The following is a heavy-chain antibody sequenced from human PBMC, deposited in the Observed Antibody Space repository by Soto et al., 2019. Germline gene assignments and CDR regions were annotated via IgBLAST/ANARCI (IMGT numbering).Heavy chain of an antibody. CDR3: AKGLATVTTRVRGNGMDV. V-gene: IGHV3-23*01. CDR2: ISGSGGST. J-gene: IGHJ6*02. D-gene: IGHD4-17*01. Sequence: GGSLRLSCAASGFTFSSYAMSWVRQAPGKGLEWVSAISGSGGSTYYADSVKGRFTISRDNSKNTLYLQMNSLRAEDTAVYYCAKGLATVTTRVRGNGMDVWGQGTTVTVSS. CDR1: GFTFSSYA.